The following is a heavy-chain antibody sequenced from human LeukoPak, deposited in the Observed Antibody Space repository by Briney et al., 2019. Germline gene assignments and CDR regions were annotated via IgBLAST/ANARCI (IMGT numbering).Heavy chain of an antibody. V-gene: IGHV4-61*02. CDR1: GGSISSGSYY. Sequence: SQTLSLTCTVSGGSISSGSYYWSWIRQPAGRGLEWIGRIYTSGSTHYNPSLKSRVTLSVDTSKNHFSLKLRSVTAADTAVYYCASLPSNTVTHDYWGQGTLVTVSS. J-gene: IGHJ4*02. CDR2: IYTSGST. D-gene: IGHD4-11*01. CDR3: ASLPSNTVTHDY.